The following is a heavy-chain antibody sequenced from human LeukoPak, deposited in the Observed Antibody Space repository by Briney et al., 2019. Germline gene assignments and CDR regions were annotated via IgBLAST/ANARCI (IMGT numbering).Heavy chain of an antibody. V-gene: IGHV1-69*06. CDR2: IIPIFGTA. CDR3: ARYGVDTAMEDAFDAFDI. J-gene: IGHJ3*02. Sequence: ASVKVSCKASGGTFSSYAISWVRQAPGQGLEWMGGIIPIFGTANYAQKFQGRVTITADKSTSTAYMELSSLRSEDTAVYYCARYGVDTAMEDAFDAFDIWGQGTMVTVSS. CDR1: GGTFSSYA. D-gene: IGHD5-18*01.